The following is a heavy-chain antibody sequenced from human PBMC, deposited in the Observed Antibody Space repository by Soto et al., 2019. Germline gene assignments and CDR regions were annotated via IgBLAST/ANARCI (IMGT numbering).Heavy chain of an antibody. D-gene: IGHD6-19*01. Sequence: VGSLRLSCAASGFTFSNTWMNWVRQAPGKGLEWIGRIKRKRDGGTTDYAAPVKGRFTISRDDSGNTLYLQMNSLKTEDTAVYCCTKVILQWFDLWRPVTLVIVSS. CDR3: TKVILQWFDL. V-gene: IGHV3-15*01. CDR2: IKRKRDGGTT. J-gene: IGHJ4*02. CDR1: GFTFSNTW.